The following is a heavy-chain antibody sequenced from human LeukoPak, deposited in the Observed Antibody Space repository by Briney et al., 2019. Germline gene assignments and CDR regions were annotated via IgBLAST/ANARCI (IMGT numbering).Heavy chain of an antibody. CDR2: IYSGGST. V-gene: IGHV3-66*01. D-gene: IGHD6-13*01. J-gene: IGHJ4*02. Sequence: GGSLGLSCAASGFTVSSNYMSWVRQAPGKGLEWVSVIYSGGSTYYADSVKGRFTISRDNSKNTLYLQMNSLRAEDTAVYYCARDKAAAGFFDYRGQGTLVTVSS. CDR3: ARDKAAAGFFDY. CDR1: GFTVSSNY.